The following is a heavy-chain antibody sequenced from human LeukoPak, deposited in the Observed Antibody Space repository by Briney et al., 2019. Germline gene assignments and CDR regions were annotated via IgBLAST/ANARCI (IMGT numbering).Heavy chain of an antibody. CDR3: ARVGEGSFDI. Sequence: SETLSLTCTVSGGSISTYYWSWIQQPPGKGLEWIGYVYYTGSTNNNPSLKSRVTISVDTSKNQFSLRLSFVTAADTAVYYCARVGEGSFDIWGQGTLVTVSS. D-gene: IGHD3-16*01. CDR2: VYYTGST. V-gene: IGHV4-59*01. J-gene: IGHJ3*02. CDR1: GGSISTYY.